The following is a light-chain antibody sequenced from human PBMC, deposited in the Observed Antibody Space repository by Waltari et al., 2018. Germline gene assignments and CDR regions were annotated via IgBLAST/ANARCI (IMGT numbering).Light chain of an antibody. V-gene: IGKV1-17*01. CDR3: QQHTAYPVS. J-gene: IGKJ2*03. Sequence: DIQITQSPASLSASVGDTVTITCRASQHIRHYVAWYQQKPGKPPKPLIYFASNLETGVPSRFSGSGSGTGFTLTISRLQPEDFATYYCQQHTAYPVSFGQGTKVEIK. CDR1: QHIRHY. CDR2: FAS.